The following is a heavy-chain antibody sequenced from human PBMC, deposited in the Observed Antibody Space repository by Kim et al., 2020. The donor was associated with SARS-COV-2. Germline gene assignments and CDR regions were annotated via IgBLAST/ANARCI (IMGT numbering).Heavy chain of an antibody. V-gene: IGHV4-39*01. Sequence: PSLKVGVTTSVDTSKNQFSLKLNSVTAADTAVYYCAYLRFLEWSPARVFDYWGQGTLVTVSS. J-gene: IGHJ4*02. D-gene: IGHD3-3*01. CDR3: AYLRFLEWSPARVFDY.